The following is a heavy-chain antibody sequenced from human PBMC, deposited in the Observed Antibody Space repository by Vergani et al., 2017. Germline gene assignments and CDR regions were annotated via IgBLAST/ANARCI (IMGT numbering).Heavy chain of an antibody. CDR3: ARDYYGSGSYYKNWFDP. J-gene: IGHJ5*02. CDR2: IYYSGST. D-gene: IGHD3-10*01. CDR1: GRSISSGDYY. V-gene: IGHV4-30-4*08. Sequence: QVQLQESGPGLVKPSQTLSLTCTVSGRSISSGDYYWSWIRQPPGKGLEWIGYIYYSGSTYYNPSLKSRVTISVDTSKNQFSLKLSSVTAADTAVYYCARDYYGSGSYYKNWFDPWGQGTLVTVSS.